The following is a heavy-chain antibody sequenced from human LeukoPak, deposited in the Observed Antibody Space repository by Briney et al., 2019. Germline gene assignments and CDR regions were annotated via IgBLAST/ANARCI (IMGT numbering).Heavy chain of an antibody. CDR3: ARDRDSSGWYDWFDP. Sequence: PGGSLRLSCAASGFTFSSYAMHWVRQAPGKGLERVPVISYDGSNKYYADSVKGRFTISRDNSKNTLYLQMNSLRAEDTAVYYCARDRDSSGWYDWFDPWGQGTLVTVSS. CDR2: ISYDGSNK. V-gene: IGHV3-30-3*01. J-gene: IGHJ5*02. D-gene: IGHD6-19*01. CDR1: GFTFSSYA.